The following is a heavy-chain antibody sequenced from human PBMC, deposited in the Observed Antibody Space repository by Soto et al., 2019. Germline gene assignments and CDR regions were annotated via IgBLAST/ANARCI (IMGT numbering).Heavy chain of an antibody. Sequence: XSVKVSFKVSGYTLTELSMHWVRQAPGKGLEWMGGFDPEDGETIYAQKFQGRVTMTEDTSTDTAYMELSSMRSEVTAVYYCATPTELRRGMDVWGQGTTVTVSS. V-gene: IGHV1-24*01. CDR2: FDPEDGET. J-gene: IGHJ6*02. CDR1: GYTLTELS. CDR3: ATPTELRRGMDV. D-gene: IGHD1-7*01.